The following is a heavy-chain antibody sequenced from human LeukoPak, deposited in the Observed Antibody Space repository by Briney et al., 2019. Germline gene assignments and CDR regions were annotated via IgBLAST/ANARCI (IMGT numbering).Heavy chain of an antibody. CDR2: FSGTSST. J-gene: IGHJ4*02. CDR1: GFTFSSYA. D-gene: IGHD6-19*01. CDR3: AKRKQWQRQRYCFEY. Sequence: GGSLRLSCAASGFTFSSYAMSWVRQAPGKGLEWVSTFSGTSSTYYADSVKGRVTISRDNSRSTLYLQMNSLRAEDTAVYYCAKRKQWQRQRYCFEYWGQGALVTVAS. V-gene: IGHV3-23*01.